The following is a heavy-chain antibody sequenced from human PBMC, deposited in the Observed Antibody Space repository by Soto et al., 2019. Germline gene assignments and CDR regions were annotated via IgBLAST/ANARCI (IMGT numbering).Heavy chain of an antibody. CDR3: AHRPSQRWLHLGYFDP. Sequence: ASVKVSCKAIGYSFTSHYMHWVRQAPGQGLEWMGTIYPGGVNIGYAQKFKGRVTMTKDTSKNQVVLTMTNMDPVDTATYYCAHRPSQRWLHLGYFDPWGQGILVTVSS. CDR2: IYPGGVNI. CDR1: GYSFTSHY. D-gene: IGHD3-16*01. J-gene: IGHJ5*02. V-gene: IGHV1-46*01.